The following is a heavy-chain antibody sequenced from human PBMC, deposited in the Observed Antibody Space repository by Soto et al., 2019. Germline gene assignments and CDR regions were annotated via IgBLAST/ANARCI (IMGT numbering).Heavy chain of an antibody. J-gene: IGHJ4*02. D-gene: IGHD2-21*01. Sequence: GGSLRLSCAASGFTFSSYGMHWVRQAPGKGLEWVAVISYDGSNKYYADSVKGRFTISRDNSKNTLYLQMNSLRAEDTAVYYCAKDFLPHMDSPEYFDYWGQGTLVTVFS. CDR1: GFTFSSYG. CDR2: ISYDGSNK. V-gene: IGHV3-30*18. CDR3: AKDFLPHMDSPEYFDY.